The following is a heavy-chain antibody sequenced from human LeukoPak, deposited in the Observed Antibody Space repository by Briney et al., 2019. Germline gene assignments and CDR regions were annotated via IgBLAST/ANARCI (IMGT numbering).Heavy chain of an antibody. CDR3: APSSDDAFDI. D-gene: IGHD3-22*01. V-gene: IGHV3-23*01. Sequence: GGSLRLSCAASGFTFSDYYMSWVRQAPGKGLEWVSAVSGSGGSTYYADSVKGRFTISRDNSKNTLYLQMNSLRAEDTAVYYCAPSSDDAFDIWGQGTMVTVSS. J-gene: IGHJ3*02. CDR1: GFTFSDYY. CDR2: VSGSGGST.